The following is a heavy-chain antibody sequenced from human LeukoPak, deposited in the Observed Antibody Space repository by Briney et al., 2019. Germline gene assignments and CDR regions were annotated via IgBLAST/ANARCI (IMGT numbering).Heavy chain of an antibody. CDR2: ISISGATM. CDR3: ARGGSSGYHYNGFDI. J-gene: IGHJ3*02. V-gene: IGHV3-48*03. Sequence: GGSLRLSCAASGFTFSGYEMNWVRQAPGKGLEWISYISISGATMLYADSVKGRFTISRDNSRTSLYPQMSSLRAEDTAVYYCARGGSSGYHYNGFDIWGQGTVVTVSS. CDR1: GFTFSGYE. D-gene: IGHD3-22*01.